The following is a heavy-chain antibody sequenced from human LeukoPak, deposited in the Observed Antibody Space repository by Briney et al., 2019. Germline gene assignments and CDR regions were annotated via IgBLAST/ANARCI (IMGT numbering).Heavy chain of an antibody. CDR2: IYYSGST. CDR3: ARTDLGRHFDY. Sequence: SETLSLTCTVSGGSVSSGSSYWSWLRQPPGKGLEWIGYIYYSGSTNYNPSLKSRVTISVDTSKNQFSLKLRSVTAADTAVYYCARTDLGRHFDYWGQGTLVTVSS. V-gene: IGHV4-61*01. D-gene: IGHD1-26*01. CDR1: GGSVSSGSSY. J-gene: IGHJ4*02.